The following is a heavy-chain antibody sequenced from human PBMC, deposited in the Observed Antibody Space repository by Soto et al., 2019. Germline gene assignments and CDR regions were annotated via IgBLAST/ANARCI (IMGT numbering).Heavy chain of an antibody. V-gene: IGHV4-59*01. J-gene: IGHJ4*02. CDR1: GGSISSYY. CDR3: ARTYYYDRSGFNFDY. Sequence: SETLSLTCTVSGGSISSYYCSWIRQPPWKGLEWIGYIYYSGITNYNPSLKSRVTISVDTSKNQFSLKLSSVTAADTAVYYCARTYYYDRSGFNFDYWGQGTLVAVSS. D-gene: IGHD3-22*01. CDR2: IYYSGIT.